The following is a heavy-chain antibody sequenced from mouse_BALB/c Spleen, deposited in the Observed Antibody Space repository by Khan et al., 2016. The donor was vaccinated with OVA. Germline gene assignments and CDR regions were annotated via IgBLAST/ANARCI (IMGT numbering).Heavy chain of an antibody. D-gene: IGHD2-1*01. CDR2: ISSGSTYT. J-gene: IGHJ1*01. Sequence: EVELVESGGGLVRPGGSLKLSCAASGFSFTSYTMSWVRQTPEKRLEWVATISSGSTYTYYPDSVKGRFTISRDNAKNTLYLQMSSLKSEDPAMYYWTREGNYAHGYFDVWGAGTTVTVSA. CDR3: TREGNYAHGYFDV. CDR1: GFSFTSYT. V-gene: IGHV5-6-4*01.